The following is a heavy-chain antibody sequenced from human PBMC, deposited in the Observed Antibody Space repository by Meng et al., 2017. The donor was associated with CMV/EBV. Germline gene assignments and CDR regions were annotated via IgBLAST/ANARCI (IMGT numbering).Heavy chain of an antibody. V-gene: IGHV3-49*04. D-gene: IGHD2-2*01. CDR1: GFTFGDYP. CDR2: IRSKAYGGTT. J-gene: IGHJ4*02. Sequence: GESLKISCTASGFTFGDYPMTWVRQAPGKGLEWVGFIRSKAYGGTTEYAASVKGRFTISRDDSKSSAYLKMNSLKTEDTAVYYCTREYELGYCSSTSCPYFDYWGQGTLVTVSS. CDR3: TREYELGYCSSTSCPYFDY.